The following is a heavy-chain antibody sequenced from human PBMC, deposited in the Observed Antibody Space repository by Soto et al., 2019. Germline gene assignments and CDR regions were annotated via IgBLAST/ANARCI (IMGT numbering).Heavy chain of an antibody. D-gene: IGHD3-10*01. V-gene: IGHV1-2*02. CDR3: ARDFTTRSYGVDV. Sequence: ASVKVSCKASGYTFTGAYIHWVRQAPGQGLEWMGCINPNSGGTEFAQKFQGRVTLTRDTSITTVYMEMNRLRSDDTGVYYCARDFTTRSYGVDVWGQGTAVTVS. J-gene: IGHJ6*02. CDR1: GYTFTGAY. CDR2: INPNSGGT.